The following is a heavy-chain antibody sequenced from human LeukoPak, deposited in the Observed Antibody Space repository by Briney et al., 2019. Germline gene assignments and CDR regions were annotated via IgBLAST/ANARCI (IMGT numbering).Heavy chain of an antibody. V-gene: IGHV1-69*01. CDR3: ARGGYSYGYPGDY. Sequence: TYAQKFQGRVTITADESTSTAYMELSSLRSEDTAVYYCARGGYSYGYPGDYWGQGTLVTVSS. D-gene: IGHD5-18*01. J-gene: IGHJ4*02.